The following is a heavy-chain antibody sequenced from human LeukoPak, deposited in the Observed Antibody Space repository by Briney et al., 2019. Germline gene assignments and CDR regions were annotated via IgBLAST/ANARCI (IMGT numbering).Heavy chain of an antibody. D-gene: IGHD2-2*01. CDR1: GGTFSSYA. Sequence: SVKVSCKASGGTFSSYAISWVRQAPGQGLEWMGGIIPIFGTANYAQKFQGRVTITADESTSTAYMELSSLRSEDTAVYYCARYCSSTSCYLPDYYYYGMDVWGQGTTVTVSS. CDR2: IIPIFGTA. V-gene: IGHV1-69*13. CDR3: ARYCSSTSCYLPDYYYYGMDV. J-gene: IGHJ6*02.